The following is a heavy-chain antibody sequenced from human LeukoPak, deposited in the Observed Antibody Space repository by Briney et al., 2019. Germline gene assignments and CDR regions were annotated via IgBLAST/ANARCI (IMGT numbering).Heavy chain of an antibody. J-gene: IGHJ4*02. V-gene: IGHV4-59*01. CDR3: AAQTALLDY. CDR1: GGSISSYY. D-gene: IGHD2-21*02. Sequence: PSETLSLTCTVSGGSISSYYWSSIRQPPGKGLEWIGYIYYSGSTNYNPSLKSRVTISVDTSKNQFSLKLSSVTAADTAVYYCAAQTALLDYWGQGTLVTVSS. CDR2: IYYSGST.